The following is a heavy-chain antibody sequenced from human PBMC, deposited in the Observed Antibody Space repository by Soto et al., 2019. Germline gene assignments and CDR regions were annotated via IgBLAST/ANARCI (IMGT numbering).Heavy chain of an antibody. J-gene: IGHJ4*02. D-gene: IGHD2-15*01. CDR1: GFIFSTYS. V-gene: IGHV3-21*01. CDR2: ISRSSDHM. CDR3: TRVISGGPFDY. Sequence: EVQLVESGGGLVKPGGSLRLSCAASGFIFSTYSMNWVRQTPGKGLEWVSSISRSSDHMYYADSVRGRFTISRDNAKNSLFLQMNSLRAEDTAVYYCTRVISGGPFDYWGQGALVTVSS.